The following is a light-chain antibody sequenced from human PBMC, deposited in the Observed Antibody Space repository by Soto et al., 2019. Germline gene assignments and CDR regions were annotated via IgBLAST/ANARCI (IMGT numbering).Light chain of an antibody. Sequence: EIVMTQSPDTLSLSPGERATLSCRASQSVSSSYLAWYQQKPGQAPRLLIYGASSRATGIPDRFSGSGSGTYLTLIISRLEPEDFAVYYCQQYGSSLLFTFGPGTKVDIK. J-gene: IGKJ3*01. CDR2: GAS. CDR3: QQYGSSLLFT. CDR1: QSVSSSY. V-gene: IGKV3-20*01.